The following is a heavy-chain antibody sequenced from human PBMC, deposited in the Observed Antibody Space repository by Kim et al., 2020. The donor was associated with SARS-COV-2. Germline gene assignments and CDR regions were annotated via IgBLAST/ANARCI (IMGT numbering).Heavy chain of an antibody. CDR1: GFTFSNAW. Sequence: GGSLRLSCAASGFTFSNAWMSWVRQAPGKGLEWVGRIKSKTDGGTTDYAAPVKGRFTISRDDSKNTLYLQMNSLKTEDTAVYYCTTDNVLLWFGELFLPLAVASYWGQGTLVTVSS. J-gene: IGHJ4*02. CDR2: IKSKTDGGTT. D-gene: IGHD3-10*01. CDR3: TTDNVLLWFGELFLPLAVASY. V-gene: IGHV3-15*01.